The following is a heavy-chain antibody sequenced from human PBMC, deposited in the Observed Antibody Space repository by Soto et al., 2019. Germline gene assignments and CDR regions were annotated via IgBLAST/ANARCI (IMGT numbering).Heavy chain of an antibody. V-gene: IGHV4-4*07. D-gene: IGHD3-16*01. Sequence: QVELQESGPRLVRPSETLYLTCTVSGGSMSGYHWRWVRQPAGKGLEWIGRVHSTGSTDYNPSVERRITVSTDTSKKPFSLKLRSVTAADNAVYFCARASMSLILLGYWGQGILVTVS. CDR2: VHSTGST. CDR1: GGSMSGYH. J-gene: IGHJ4*02. CDR3: ARASMSLILLGY.